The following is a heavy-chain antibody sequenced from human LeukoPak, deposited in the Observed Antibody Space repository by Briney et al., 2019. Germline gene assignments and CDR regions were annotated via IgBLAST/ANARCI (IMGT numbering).Heavy chain of an antibody. CDR3: VGGDRYFFDF. V-gene: IGHV3-48*03. CDR1: GFTFSSYE. J-gene: IGHJ4*02. CDR2: IGNTGRTI. Sequence: GGSLRLSCAASGFTFSSYEMNWVRQAPGRGLEWVSYIGNTGRTIYYTDSVKGRFTISRDNAKNSLYLQMNSLRAEDTAIYYCVGGDRYFFDFWGQGTLVTVSS.